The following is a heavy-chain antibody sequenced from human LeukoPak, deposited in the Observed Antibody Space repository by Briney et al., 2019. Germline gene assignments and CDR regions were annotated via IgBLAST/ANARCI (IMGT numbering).Heavy chain of an antibody. CDR3: ARHYYDNTGYYYLDY. CDR1: GGAVTGSTYC. CDR2: MYYSGST. Sequence: SETLSLTCNVSGGAVTGSTYCWAWIRQPPGKGLEWIGSMYYSGSTYYNPSLKSRVTISVDTSKNQFSLKLTSVTAADTATYYCARHYYDNTGYYYLDYWGQGTLVTVSS. J-gene: IGHJ4*02. D-gene: IGHD3-22*01. V-gene: IGHV4-39*01.